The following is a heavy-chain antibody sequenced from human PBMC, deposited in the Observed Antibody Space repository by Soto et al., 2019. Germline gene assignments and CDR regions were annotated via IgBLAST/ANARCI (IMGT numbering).Heavy chain of an antibody. CDR3: ARATSGSNLPNY. J-gene: IGHJ4*02. D-gene: IGHD1-26*01. CDR1: GFTFSSYG. V-gene: IGHV3-33*01. Sequence: QVQLVESGGGVVQPGRSLRLSCAASGFTFSSYGMHWVRQAPGKGLEWVAVIWYDGSNKYYADSVKGRFTISRDNSKNTLYLQMNSLRAEDTAVYYCARATSGSNLPNYWGQGTLVTVSS. CDR2: IWYDGSNK.